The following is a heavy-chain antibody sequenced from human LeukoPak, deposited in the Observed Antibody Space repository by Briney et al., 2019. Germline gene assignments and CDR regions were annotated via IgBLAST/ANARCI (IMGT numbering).Heavy chain of an antibody. CDR1: GFTFSSYW. J-gene: IGHJ4*02. CDR3: ARDSPWGYCSGGSCYTDY. D-gene: IGHD2-15*01. Sequence: GGSLRLSCAASGFTFSSYWMSWVRQAPGKGLEWVANIKQDGSEKYYVDSVKGRFTISRDNAKNSLYLQMNSLRAEDTAVYYCARDSPWGYCSGGSCYTDYWGQGTLVTVSS. V-gene: IGHV3-7*01. CDR2: IKQDGSEK.